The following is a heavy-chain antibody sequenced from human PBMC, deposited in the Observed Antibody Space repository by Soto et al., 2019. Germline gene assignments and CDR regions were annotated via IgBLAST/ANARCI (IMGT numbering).Heavy chain of an antibody. CDR1: GGSISSGGYY. J-gene: IGHJ4*02. D-gene: IGHD3-10*01. CDR2: IYYSGST. Sequence: QLQLQESGPGLVKPSETLSLTCTVSGGSISSGGYYWSWIRQHPGKGLEWIGYIYYSGSTYYNPSLKSRVTISADMSKNQFSLKLSSVTAADTAVYYCARGITMGDYAADYWGQGTLVTVSS. V-gene: IGHV4-31*03. CDR3: ARGITMGDYAADY.